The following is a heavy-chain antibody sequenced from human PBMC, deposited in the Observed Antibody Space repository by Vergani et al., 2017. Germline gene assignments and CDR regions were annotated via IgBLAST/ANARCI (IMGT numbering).Heavy chain of an antibody. D-gene: IGHD3-10*01. Sequence: QVQLQQWGAGLLKPSETLFLTCAVYGGSFSGYYWSWIRQPPGKGLEWIGEINHSGSTNYNPSLKSRVTISVDTSKNQFSLKLSSVTAADTAVYYCARTNRXITMVRGVPNWFDPWGQGTLVTVSS. J-gene: IGHJ5*02. CDR3: ARTNRXITMVRGVPNWFDP. CDR2: INHSGST. V-gene: IGHV4-34*01. CDR1: GGSFSGYY.